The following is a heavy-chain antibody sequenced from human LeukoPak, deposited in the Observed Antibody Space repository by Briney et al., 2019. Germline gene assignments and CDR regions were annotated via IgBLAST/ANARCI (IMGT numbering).Heavy chain of an antibody. D-gene: IGHD5-18*01. J-gene: IGHJ5*02. CDR1: GGSFSGYY. CDR2: INHSGST. CDR3: ARGSNTAMVT. Sequence: SETLSLTCAVYGGSFSGYYWSWIRQPPGKGLEWIGGINHSGSTNYNPSLKSRVTISVDTSKNQFSLKLSSVTAADTAVYYCARGSNTAMVTWGQGTLVTVSS. V-gene: IGHV4-34*01.